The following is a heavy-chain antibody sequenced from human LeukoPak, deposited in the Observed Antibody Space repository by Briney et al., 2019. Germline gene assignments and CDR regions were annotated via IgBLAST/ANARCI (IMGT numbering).Heavy chain of an antibody. D-gene: IGHD2/OR15-2a*01. V-gene: IGHV3-49*04. CDR1: EFTFGDYA. CDR3: SRDGGFLYYFDY. J-gene: IGHJ4*02. CDR2: IRSKAYGGTT. Sequence: GGSLRLSCTASEFTFGDYALNWVRQAPGKGLEWVAFIRSKAYGGTTEYAASVKGRFTISRDDSKSIAYLQMNSLKTEDTAVYYCSRDGGFLYYFDYWGQGTLVTVSS.